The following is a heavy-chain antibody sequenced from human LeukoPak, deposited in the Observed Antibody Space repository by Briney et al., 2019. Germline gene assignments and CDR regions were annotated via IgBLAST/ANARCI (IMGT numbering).Heavy chain of an antibody. CDR2: TIPILGIA. D-gene: IGHD1-26*01. J-gene: IGHJ4*02. CDR3: ARFSLAPGGSVVGASPFDY. CDR1: GGTFSSYA. V-gene: IGHV1-69*04. Sequence: SVQVSCKASGGTFSSYAIGWVRQAPGQGLEWVGRTIPILGIANYAQKFQGRVTITADKSTSTAYMELSSLRSEDTAVYYCARFSLAPGGSVVGASPFDYWGQGTLVTVSS.